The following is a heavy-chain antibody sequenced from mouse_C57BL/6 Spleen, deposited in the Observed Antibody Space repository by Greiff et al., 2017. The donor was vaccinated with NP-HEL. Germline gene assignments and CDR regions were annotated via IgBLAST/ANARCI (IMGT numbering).Heavy chain of an antibody. Sequence: DVKLVESGGGLVQPKGSLKLSCAASGFTFNTYAMHWVRQAPGKGLEWVARIRSKSSNYATYYADSVKDRFTISRDDSQSMLYLQMNNLKTEDTAMYYCVRDGGLRERYYFDYWGQGTTLTVSS. D-gene: IGHD2-4*01. CDR1: GFTFNTYA. CDR2: IRSKSSNYAT. V-gene: IGHV10-3*01. J-gene: IGHJ2*01. CDR3: VRDGGLRERYYFDY.